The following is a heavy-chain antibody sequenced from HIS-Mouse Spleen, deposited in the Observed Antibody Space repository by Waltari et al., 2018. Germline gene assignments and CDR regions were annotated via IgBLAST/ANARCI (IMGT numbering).Heavy chain of an antibody. CDR3: ANPKSVAAAPQYFQH. J-gene: IGHJ1*01. D-gene: IGHD2-2*01. CDR2: KSDDGSSK. CDR1: GFTFSSFG. Sequence: QVQLVESGGGVVQPGRSLRLSCPASGFTFSSFGMHWVRQAPGKEQEWVAVKSDDGSSKDYADSVKGRFTISRDNSTNTLYLQMNSLRAEDTAVYYCANPKSVAAAPQYFQHWGQGTLVTVSS. V-gene: IGHV3-30*18.